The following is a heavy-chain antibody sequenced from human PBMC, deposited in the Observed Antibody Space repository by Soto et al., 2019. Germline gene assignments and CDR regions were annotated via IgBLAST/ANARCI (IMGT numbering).Heavy chain of an antibody. CDR3: ATLYSSFSYAGMDA. Sequence: QVQLHESGPQVVKTSETLSLTCSVSGISFNSYYWAWIRQPVGKGLEWIGHKFPTGSSTHSPSLASRVTIGLDKSKTQVSLTLTSVTAADSGIYYCATLYSSFSYAGMDAWGQGTAVSVSS. CDR1: GISFNSYY. J-gene: IGHJ6*02. D-gene: IGHD6-13*01. CDR2: KFPTGSS. V-gene: IGHV4-4*07.